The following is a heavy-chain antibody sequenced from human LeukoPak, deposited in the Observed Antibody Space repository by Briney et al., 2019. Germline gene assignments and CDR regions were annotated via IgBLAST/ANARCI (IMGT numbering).Heavy chain of an antibody. V-gene: IGHV3-7*01. CDR2: IDQDGNEK. CDR3: ARDANLRGYNSWFDP. CDR1: GFNFNSHW. D-gene: IGHD2/OR15-2a*01. Sequence: PGGSLRLSCEGSGFNFNSHWMSWVRQAPGKGPGWVTNIDQDGNEKYYAGSVKGRFTVSRDNVKKSVYLQMDNVRADDTGVYYCARDANLRGYNSWFDPWGQGTLVTVSS. J-gene: IGHJ5*02.